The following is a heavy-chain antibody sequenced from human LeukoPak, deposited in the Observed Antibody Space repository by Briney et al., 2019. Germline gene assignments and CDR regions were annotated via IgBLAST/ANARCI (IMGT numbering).Heavy chain of an antibody. CDR3: ARGKNDDYDYVWGSYRRRGVWFDP. Sequence: SETLSLTCAVYGGSFSGYYWSWLRQPPGKGLEWFGEISHSGSTNYNPSLKSRVTISVDTSKNQFSLKLSSVTAADTAVYYCARGKNDDYDYVWGSYRRRGVWFDPWGQGTLVTVSS. CDR1: GGSFSGYY. V-gene: IGHV4-34*01. J-gene: IGHJ5*02. D-gene: IGHD3-16*02. CDR2: ISHSGST.